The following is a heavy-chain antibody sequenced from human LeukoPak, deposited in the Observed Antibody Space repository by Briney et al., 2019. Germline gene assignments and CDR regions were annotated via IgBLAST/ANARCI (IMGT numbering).Heavy chain of an antibody. CDR2: IIPILGIA. Sequence: SVKVSCKASGGTFSSYTISWVRQAPGQGLEWMGRIIPILGIANYAQKFQGRVTITADKSTSTAYMELSSLRSEDTAVYYCARSTSAWGGSYYFDYWGQGTLVTVSS. V-gene: IGHV1-69*02. D-gene: IGHD1-26*01. J-gene: IGHJ4*02. CDR1: GGTFSSYT. CDR3: ARSTSAWGGSYYFDY.